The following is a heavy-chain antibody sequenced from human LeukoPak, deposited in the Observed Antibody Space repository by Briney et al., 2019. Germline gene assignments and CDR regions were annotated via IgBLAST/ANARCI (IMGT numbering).Heavy chain of an antibody. V-gene: IGHV4-31*03. Sequence: SETLSLTCTVSDGSISSGGYYWSWIRQHPGQGLEWIGYIYYSGSTYYNPSLKSRVTISVDTSKNQFSLKLSSVTAADTAVYYCARVSIFGVVIQKFDYWGQGTLVTVSS. D-gene: IGHD3-3*01. CDR1: DGSISSGGYY. CDR3: ARVSIFGVVIQKFDY. CDR2: IYYSGST. J-gene: IGHJ4*02.